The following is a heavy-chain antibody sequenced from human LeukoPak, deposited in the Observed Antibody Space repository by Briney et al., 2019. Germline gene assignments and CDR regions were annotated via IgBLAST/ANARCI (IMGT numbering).Heavy chain of an antibody. CDR1: GGSLSSYF. J-gene: IGHJ4*02. Sequence: PSETLSLTCTVSGGSLSSYFWSWVRQAPGKGLEWVSAISGSGGSTYYADSVKGRFTISRDNSKNTLYLQMNSLRAEDTAVYYCAKEGYYYYFDYWGQGTLVTVSS. CDR3: AKEGYYYYFDY. CDR2: ISGSGGST. D-gene: IGHD3-22*01. V-gene: IGHV3-23*01.